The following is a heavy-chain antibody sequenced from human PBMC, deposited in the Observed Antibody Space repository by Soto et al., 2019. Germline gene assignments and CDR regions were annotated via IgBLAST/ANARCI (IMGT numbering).Heavy chain of an antibody. J-gene: IGHJ6*02. Sequence: PGGSLRLSCAASGFTFSSYGMHWVRQAPGKGLEWVAVIWYDGSNKYYADSVKGRFTISRDNSKNTLYLQMSSLRAEDTAVYYCARRGGYYYDSSGYYGMDVWGQGTTVTVSS. D-gene: IGHD3-22*01. CDR1: GFTFSSYG. CDR3: ARRGGYYYDSSGYYGMDV. CDR2: IWYDGSNK. V-gene: IGHV3-33*01.